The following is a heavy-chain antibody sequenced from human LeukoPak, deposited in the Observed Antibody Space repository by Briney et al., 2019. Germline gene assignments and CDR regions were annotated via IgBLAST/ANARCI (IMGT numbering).Heavy chain of an antibody. V-gene: IGHV3-11*01. CDR3: ARAVTPGDAFDI. Sequence: GGSLRLSCAASGFTFSDYYMSWIRQAPGKGLEWVSYISSSGSTIYYADSVKGRFTISRDNAKNSLYLQMNSLRAEDTAVYCCARAVTPGDAFDIWGQGTMVTVSS. CDR2: ISSSGSTI. CDR1: GFTFSDYY. J-gene: IGHJ3*02. D-gene: IGHD5-18*01.